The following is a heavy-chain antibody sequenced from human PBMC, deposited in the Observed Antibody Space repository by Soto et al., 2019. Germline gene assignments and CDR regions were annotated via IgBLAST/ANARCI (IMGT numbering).Heavy chain of an antibody. J-gene: IGHJ6*02. CDR2: IYYSGST. CDR1: GGSISSSSYY. Sequence: SETLSLTCTVSGGSISSSSYYWGWIRQPPGKGLEWIGSIYYSGSTYYNPSLKSRVTISVDTSKNQFSLKLSSVTAADTAVYYCARHYYYDSSGWARPYYYYYGMDVWGQGTTVTVSS. D-gene: IGHD3-22*01. CDR3: ARHYYYDSSGWARPYYYYYGMDV. V-gene: IGHV4-39*01.